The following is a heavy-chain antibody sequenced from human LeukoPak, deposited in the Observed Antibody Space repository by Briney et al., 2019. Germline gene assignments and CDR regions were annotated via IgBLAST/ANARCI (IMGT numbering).Heavy chain of an antibody. Sequence: ASVKVSCKASGYTFTSYYMHWVRQAPGQGLEWMGLINPSGGTTRYAQKFQGRVTMTRDLSTSTDYMELSSLRSDDTAVYFCARESVPAVAARRGLNYWGQGTLVAVSS. CDR1: GYTFTSYY. CDR3: ARESVPAVAARRGLNY. V-gene: IGHV1-46*01. J-gene: IGHJ4*02. CDR2: INPSGGTT. D-gene: IGHD6-6*01.